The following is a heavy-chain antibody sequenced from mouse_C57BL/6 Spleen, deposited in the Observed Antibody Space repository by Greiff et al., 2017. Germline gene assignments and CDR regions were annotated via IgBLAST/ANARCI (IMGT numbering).Heavy chain of an antibody. V-gene: IGHV1-52*01. CDR3: AREWAYGPFAY. Sequence: VQLQQPGAELVRPGSSVKLSCKASGYTFTSCWMHWVKQRPIQGLEWIGNIDPSDSETHYNQKFKDKATLTVDKSSSTAYMQLSSLTSEDSAVYYCAREWAYGPFAYWGQGTLVTVSA. CDR2: IDPSDSET. CDR1: GYTFTSCW. J-gene: IGHJ3*01. D-gene: IGHD1-1*02.